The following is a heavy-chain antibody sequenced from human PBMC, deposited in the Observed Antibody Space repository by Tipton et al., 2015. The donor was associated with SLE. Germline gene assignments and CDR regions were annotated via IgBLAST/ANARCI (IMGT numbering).Heavy chain of an antibody. CDR2: IIPIFNTP. Sequence: QSGAEVKKPGSSVKVSCKASGGTFSSYAISWVRQAPGQGLEWMGRIIPIFNTPNYPQKFQGRVTITADESTSTAYMELSSLRSGDTAVYYCASGTLSLAYFDHWGQGTLVTVAS. CDR1: GGTFSSYA. V-gene: IGHV1-69*13. CDR3: ASGTLSLAYFDH. J-gene: IGHJ4*02. D-gene: IGHD1-26*01.